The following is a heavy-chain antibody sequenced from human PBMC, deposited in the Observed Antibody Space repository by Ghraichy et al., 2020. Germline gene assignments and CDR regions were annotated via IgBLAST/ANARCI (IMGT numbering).Heavy chain of an antibody. CDR1: GFTFSSYA. J-gene: IGHJ4*02. CDR2: ISYDGSNK. Sequence: GGSLRLSCAASGFTFSSYAMHWVRQAPGKGLEWVAVISYDGSNKYYADSVKGRFTISRDNSKNTLYLQMNSLRAEDTAVYYCARAYSSGGSTLDYWGQGTLVTVSS. CDR3: ARAYSSGGSTLDY. V-gene: IGHV3-30*04. D-gene: IGHD6-19*01.